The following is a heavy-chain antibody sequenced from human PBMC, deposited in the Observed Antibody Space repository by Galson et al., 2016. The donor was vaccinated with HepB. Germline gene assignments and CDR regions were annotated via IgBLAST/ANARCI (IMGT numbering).Heavy chain of an antibody. CDR1: GFTFSSYW. CDR3: AREPRAGAYYFDY. Sequence: SLRLSCAASGFTFSSYWMTWVRQAPGKGLEWVANIKEDGSVKHHVDSVQGHFTISRDNAKNSLYLQMNSLRAEDTAVYYCAREPRAGAYYFDYWGQGTLVTVSP. D-gene: IGHD2-21*01. V-gene: IGHV3-7*03. J-gene: IGHJ4*02. CDR2: IKEDGSVK.